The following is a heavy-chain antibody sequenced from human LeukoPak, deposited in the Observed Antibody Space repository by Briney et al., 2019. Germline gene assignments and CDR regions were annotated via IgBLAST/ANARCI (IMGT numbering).Heavy chain of an antibody. Sequence: GGSLRLSCAASGFTFSDFGMNWVRQAPGKGLEWVASISNGGTEFYADSVKGRFAISRDTSSNTLSLQMNSLRAEDTAVYFCARRTGDTRFCSRFSCFLPDYWGQGTLVTVSS. CDR1: GFTFSDFG. CDR3: ARRTGDTRFCSRFSCFLPDY. CDR2: ISNGGTE. J-gene: IGHJ4*02. D-gene: IGHD2-2*01. V-gene: IGHV3-30*07.